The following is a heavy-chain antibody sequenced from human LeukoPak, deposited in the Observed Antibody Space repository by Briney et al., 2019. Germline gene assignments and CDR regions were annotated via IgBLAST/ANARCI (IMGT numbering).Heavy chain of an antibody. D-gene: IGHD5/OR15-5a*01. V-gene: IGHV4-4*02. Sequence: SETLSLTCTVSGDSITSSHWWSWIRQSPGRGLEWIGNTYHSDYTNYNPSLKGRATISVDKSKNQLSLKVISVTAADTAMYYCARDSKSTADAFDIWGQGTMVTVSS. J-gene: IGHJ3*02. CDR2: TYHSDYT. CDR3: ARDSKSTADAFDI. CDR1: GDSITSSHW.